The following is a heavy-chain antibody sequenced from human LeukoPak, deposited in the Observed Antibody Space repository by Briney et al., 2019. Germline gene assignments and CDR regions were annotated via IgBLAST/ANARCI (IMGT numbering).Heavy chain of an antibody. CDR1: GFTFSSFW. Sequence: GGSLRLSCAAPGFTFSSFWMSWVRQAPGQGPEWVASIKQDGSEKYYVDSVKGRFTISRDNAKNSLYLQMNSLRDEDTAVYYCVRLTGYCSGGGCAMDVWGQGTAVTVSS. CDR2: IKQDGSEK. J-gene: IGHJ6*02. V-gene: IGHV3-7*01. D-gene: IGHD2-15*01. CDR3: VRLTGYCSGGGCAMDV.